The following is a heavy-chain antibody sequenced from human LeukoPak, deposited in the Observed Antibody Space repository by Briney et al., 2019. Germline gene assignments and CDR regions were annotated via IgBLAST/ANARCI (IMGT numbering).Heavy chain of an antibody. J-gene: IGHJ4*02. CDR3: AGVGYCTNGVCQPRRYYFDY. CDR2: IYYSGST. D-gene: IGHD2-8*01. Sequence: SETLSLTCTVSGGSISSYYWSWIRQPPGKGLEWLGYIYYSGSTNYNPSLKSRVTISVDTSKNQFSLKLSSVTAADTAVYYCAGVGYCTNGVCQPRRYYFDYWGQGTLVTVSS. V-gene: IGHV4-59*01. CDR1: GGSISSYY.